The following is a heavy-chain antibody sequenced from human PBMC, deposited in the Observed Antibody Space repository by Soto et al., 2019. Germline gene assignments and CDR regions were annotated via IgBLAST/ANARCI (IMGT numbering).Heavy chain of an antibody. Sequence: QVQLQESGPGLVKPSQTLSLICTVSGGSVSSNIYYWTWIRHHPGKGPEWIGHIYYSGTTYYNPSLKSRVTISLDTAKNQFSLKLTSVTAADTAVYYCARGYDYDSGGYFFDYWGQGTLVTVSS. V-gene: IGHV4-31*03. CDR3: ARGYDYDSGGYFFDY. J-gene: IGHJ4*02. D-gene: IGHD3-22*01. CDR1: GGSVSSNIYY. CDR2: IYYSGTT.